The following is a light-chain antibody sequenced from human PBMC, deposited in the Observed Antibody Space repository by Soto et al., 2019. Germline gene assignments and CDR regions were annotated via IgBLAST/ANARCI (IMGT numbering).Light chain of an antibody. V-gene: IGKV4-1*01. Sequence: DIVMTQSPESLAVSLGERATINCKSSQSVLYSSNNKNYLAWYQQKPGQPLKLLIYWASTRESGVPDRFSGSGSGTDFTLTISSLQAEDVAVYYCQQYFNTPQTFGQGTKLEIK. CDR1: QSVLYSSNNKNY. CDR3: QQYFNTPQT. J-gene: IGKJ2*01. CDR2: WAS.